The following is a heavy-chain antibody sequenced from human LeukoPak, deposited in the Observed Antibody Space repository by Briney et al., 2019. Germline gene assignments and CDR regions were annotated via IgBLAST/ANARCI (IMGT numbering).Heavy chain of an antibody. CDR2: ISYDGSNK. Sequence: PGGSLRLSCAASGFTFSSYWMHWVRQAPGKGLEWVAVISYDGSNKYYADSVKGRFTISRDNSKNTLYLQMNSLRAEDTAVYYCAKPGSYCGGDCSYSYFDYWGQGTLVTVSS. CDR3: AKPGSYCGGDCSYSYFDY. CDR1: GFTFSSYW. V-gene: IGHV3-30*18. D-gene: IGHD2-21*02. J-gene: IGHJ4*02.